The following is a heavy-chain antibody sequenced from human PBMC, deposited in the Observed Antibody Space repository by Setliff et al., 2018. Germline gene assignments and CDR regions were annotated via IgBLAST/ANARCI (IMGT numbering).Heavy chain of an antibody. CDR1: GYTFTNYG. V-gene: IGHV1-46*01. CDR3: ARARYCSGGRCYWTWLDS. Sequence: ASVKVSCKTSGYTFTNYGINWVRQAPGQGLEWMGIIYPSGGSISYAQKFQGRVTMTRDTSTSTVYVELSSLRSEDTAVYYCARARYCSGGRCYWTWLDSWAQGTLVTVSS. J-gene: IGHJ5*01. CDR2: IYPSGGSI. D-gene: IGHD2-15*01.